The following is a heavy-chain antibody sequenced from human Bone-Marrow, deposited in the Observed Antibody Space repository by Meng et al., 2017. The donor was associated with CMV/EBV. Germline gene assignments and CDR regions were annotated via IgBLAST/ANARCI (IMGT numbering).Heavy chain of an antibody. Sequence: GESLKISCAASGFTFSSYSMNWVRQAPGKGLEWVSYISSSSSSTIYYADSVKGRFTISRDNAKNSLYLQMNSLRAEDTAVYYCARDSGDYWGQGTLVTVSS. CDR3: ARDSGDY. J-gene: IGHJ4*02. CDR2: ISSSSSSTI. CDR1: GFTFSSYS. V-gene: IGHV3-48*04.